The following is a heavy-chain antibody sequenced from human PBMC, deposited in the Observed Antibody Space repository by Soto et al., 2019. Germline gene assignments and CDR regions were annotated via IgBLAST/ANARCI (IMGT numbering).Heavy chain of an antibody. V-gene: IGHV1-69*13. Sequence: ASVKVSCKASGGTFSSYAISWVRQAPGQGLEWMGGIIPIFGTANYAQKFQGRVTITADESTSTAYMELSSLRSEDTAVYYCASRSGGEMATITPKYFQHWGQGTLVTVSS. CDR3: ASRSGGEMATITPKYFQH. CDR1: GGTFSSYA. D-gene: IGHD5-12*01. CDR2: IIPIFGTA. J-gene: IGHJ1*01.